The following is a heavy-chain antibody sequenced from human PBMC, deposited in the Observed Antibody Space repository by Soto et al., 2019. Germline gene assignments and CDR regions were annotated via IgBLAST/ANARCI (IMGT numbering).Heavy chain of an antibody. Sequence: ASVKVSCKASGYTFTSYGISWVRQAPGQGLEWMGWISAYNGNTNYAQKLQGRVTMTTDTSTSTAYMELRSLRSDDTAVYYCARDRGCSSTSCYDPFYYYYYYMDVWGKGTTVTVSS. CDR2: ISAYNGNT. J-gene: IGHJ6*03. V-gene: IGHV1-18*01. CDR1: GYTFTSYG. CDR3: ARDRGCSSTSCYDPFYYYYYYMDV. D-gene: IGHD2-2*01.